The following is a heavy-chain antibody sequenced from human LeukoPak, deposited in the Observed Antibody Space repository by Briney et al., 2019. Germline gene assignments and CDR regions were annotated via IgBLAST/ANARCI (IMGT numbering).Heavy chain of an antibody. CDR2: INPSGGST. CDR1: GYTFTSYY. CDR3: ARANRYCSGGSCPQSDFDY. Sequence: APVKVSCKASGYTFTSYYRHWVRQAPGQGLEWMGIINPSGGSTSYAQKFQGRVTMTRDTSTSTVYMELSSLRSEDTAVYYCARANRYCSGGSCPQSDFDYWGQGTLVTVSS. J-gene: IGHJ4*02. V-gene: IGHV1-46*01. D-gene: IGHD2-15*01.